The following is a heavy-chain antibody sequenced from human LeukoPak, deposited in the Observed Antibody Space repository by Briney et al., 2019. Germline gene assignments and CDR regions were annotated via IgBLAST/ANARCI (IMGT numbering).Heavy chain of an antibody. J-gene: IGHJ4*02. D-gene: IGHD6-6*01. CDR2: ISTYNGNT. CDR3: AKDRWRDGSSSFDN. CDR1: GYTFTSYS. Sequence: ASVNVSFKASGYTFTSYSINWVRQAPGQGLEWMGWISTYNGNTNYAQKLQGRVTMTTETSTSTAYMELRSLRSDDTAVYYCAKDRWRDGSSSFDNWGQGTLVTLSS. V-gene: IGHV1-18*01.